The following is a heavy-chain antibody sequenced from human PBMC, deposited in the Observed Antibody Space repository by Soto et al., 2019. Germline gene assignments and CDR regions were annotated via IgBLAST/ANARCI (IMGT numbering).Heavy chain of an antibody. CDR2: IYYSGTS. V-gene: IGHV4-39*07. CDR1: GGSISTSAYY. Sequence: PSETLSLTCTVSGGSISTSAYYWGWIRQPPGKGLEWIGYIYYSGTSYHNPSLKSRVTISVDTSKNQFSLKLGSATAADTAVYYCARFYGSGSYYNLYYFDYWGQGTLVTVSS. CDR3: ARFYGSGSYYNLYYFDY. J-gene: IGHJ4*02. D-gene: IGHD3-10*01.